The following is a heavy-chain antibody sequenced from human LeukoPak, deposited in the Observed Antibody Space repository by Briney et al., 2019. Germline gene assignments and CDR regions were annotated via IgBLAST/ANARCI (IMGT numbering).Heavy chain of an antibody. CDR1: GFRFSNYA. CDR2: ISGGGSST. J-gene: IGHJ5*02. V-gene: IGHV3-23*01. D-gene: IGHD3-22*01. Sequence: GGSLRLSCTASGFRFSNYAMNWVRQAPGKGLEWVSVISGGGSSTNYADSVKGRFSISRENSKNTLYLQMNSLRAEDTAVYYCAHTDSYYFDSGMVSWGQGALVTVSS. CDR3: AHTDSYYFDSGMVS.